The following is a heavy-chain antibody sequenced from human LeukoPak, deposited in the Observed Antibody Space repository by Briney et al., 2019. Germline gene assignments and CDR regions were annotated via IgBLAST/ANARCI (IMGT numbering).Heavy chain of an antibody. CDR1: GFTFSSYS. J-gene: IGHJ4*02. V-gene: IGHV3-21*01. CDR3: AKDPHYYDSSGYYDY. CDR2: ISSSSSYI. D-gene: IGHD3-22*01. Sequence: GGSLRLSCAASGFTFSSYSMNWVRQAPGKGLEWVSSISSSSSYIYYADPVKGRFTISRDNAKNSLYLQMNSLRAEDTAVYYCAKDPHYYDSSGYYDYWGQGTLVTVSS.